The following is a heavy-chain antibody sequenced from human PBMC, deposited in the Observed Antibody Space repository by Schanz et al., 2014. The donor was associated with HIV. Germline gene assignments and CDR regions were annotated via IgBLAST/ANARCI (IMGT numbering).Heavy chain of an antibody. CDR3: AREYYSRNWNWFDP. CDR1: GFTFSTYG. D-gene: IGHD6-13*01. J-gene: IGHJ5*02. V-gene: IGHV3-30*03. CDR2: ISYDGSNE. Sequence: QVQLVESGGGVVQPGRSLRLSCAASGFTFSTYGMHWVRQAPGKGLEWVAVISYDGSNEYYADSVKGRFTVSRDNSKNMLYLQMNSLRAEDTAVYYCAREYYSRNWNWFDPWGQGTLVTVSS.